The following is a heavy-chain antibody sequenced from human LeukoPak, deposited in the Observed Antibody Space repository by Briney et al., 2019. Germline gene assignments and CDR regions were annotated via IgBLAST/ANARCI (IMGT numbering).Heavy chain of an antibody. CDR3: ARAYYYGSGSYFFPPDY. Sequence: GGSLRLSCAASGFLFRSFEVNSVRQAPGKGLEWVSYISSSGITIYYADSVKGRFIISRDNPKNSLYLQMNSLRAEDTAVYYCARAYYYGSGSYFFPPDYWGQGTLVTVSS. D-gene: IGHD3-10*01. J-gene: IGHJ4*02. CDR2: ISSSGITI. V-gene: IGHV3-48*03. CDR1: GFLFRSFE.